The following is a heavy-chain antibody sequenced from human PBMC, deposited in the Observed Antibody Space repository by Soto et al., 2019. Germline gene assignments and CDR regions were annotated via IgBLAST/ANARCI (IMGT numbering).Heavy chain of an antibody. J-gene: IGHJ5*02. CDR3: AREGSSGWNGLNWFDP. CDR1: GFTFSFYS. D-gene: IGHD6-19*01. Sequence: GSLRLSCAASGFTFSFYSMNWVRQAPGKGLEWVSYISSTSSTIYYADSAKGRFTISRDNAKTSLYLQMNSLRAEDTAVYYCAREGSSGWNGLNWFDPWGQGTLVTVSS. V-gene: IGHV3-48*01. CDR2: ISSTSSTI.